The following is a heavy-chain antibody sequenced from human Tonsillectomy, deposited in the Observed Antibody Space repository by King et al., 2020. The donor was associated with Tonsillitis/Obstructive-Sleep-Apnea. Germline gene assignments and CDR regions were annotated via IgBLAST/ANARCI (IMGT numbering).Heavy chain of an antibody. CDR3: AKASGKKGLFSFDFYALDA. J-gene: IGHJ6*02. Sequence: VQLVESGGGVVQPGRSLRLSCAASGFTFSRYGMHWVRQAPGKGLEWVALISYDGTDEYYVDSVRGRFTISRDNSKNTLYLQMNSLRPDDTAVYYWAKASGKKGLFSFDFYALDAWGQGTTGTVS. CDR1: GFTFSRYG. D-gene: IGHD2-21*01. CDR2: ISYDGTDE. V-gene: IGHV3-30*18.